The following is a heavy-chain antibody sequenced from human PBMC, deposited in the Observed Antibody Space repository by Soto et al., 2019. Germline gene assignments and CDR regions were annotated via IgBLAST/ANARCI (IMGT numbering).Heavy chain of an antibody. Sequence: SETLSLTCTVSSGSISSYYWSWIRQPPGKGLEWIGYIYYSGSTNYNPSLKSRVTISVDTSKNQFSLKLSSVTAADTAVYYCARDNTLDYWGQGTLVTVSS. CDR1: SGSISSYY. CDR3: ARDNTLDY. CDR2: IYYSGST. J-gene: IGHJ4*02. V-gene: IGHV4-59*01.